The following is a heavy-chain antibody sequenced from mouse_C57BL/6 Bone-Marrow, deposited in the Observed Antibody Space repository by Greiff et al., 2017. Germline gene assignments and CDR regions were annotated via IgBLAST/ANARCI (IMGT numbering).Heavy chain of an antibody. J-gene: IGHJ2*01. CDR2: IHPNSGST. D-gene: IGHD2-3*01. CDR1: GYTFTGYW. Sequence: VQLVESGAELMKPGASVKLSCKATGYTFTGYWIEWVKQRPGQGLEWIGMIHPNSGSTNYNEKFKSKATLTVDKSSSTAYMQLSSLTSEDSAVYYCARFWLLRDYWGQGTTLTVSS. V-gene: IGHV1-64*01. CDR3: ARFWLLRDY.